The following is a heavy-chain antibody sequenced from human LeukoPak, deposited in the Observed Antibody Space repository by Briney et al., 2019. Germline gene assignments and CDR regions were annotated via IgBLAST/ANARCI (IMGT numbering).Heavy chain of an antibody. J-gene: IGHJ4*02. V-gene: IGHV4-39*01. Sequence: SETLSLTCTVSGGSVSSTTYYWSWIRQPPGKGLEWIASINYSGSTYCNPSLKSRVTISVDTSENQFSLKLSSVTAADTAVYYCARYVVYGSGKYYFDYWGQGTLVTVSS. CDR1: GGSVSSTTYY. D-gene: IGHD3-10*01. CDR2: INYSGST. CDR3: ARYVVYGSGKYYFDY.